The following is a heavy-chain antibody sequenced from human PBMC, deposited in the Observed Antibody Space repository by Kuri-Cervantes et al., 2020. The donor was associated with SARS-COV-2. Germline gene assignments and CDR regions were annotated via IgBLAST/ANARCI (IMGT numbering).Heavy chain of an antibody. CDR2: MNPDTGNA. J-gene: IGHJ5*02. CDR3: ATGPPYVVPAAIGGGWFDP. CDR1: GYTFTNND. Sequence: ASVKVSCKASGYTFTNNDVNWLRQASGQGLEWMGWMNPDTGNAGYAQKFQGRVTMTEDTSTDTAYMELSSLRSEDTAVYYCATGPPYVVPAAIGGGWFDPWGQGTLVTVSS. V-gene: IGHV1-8*02. D-gene: IGHD2-2*02.